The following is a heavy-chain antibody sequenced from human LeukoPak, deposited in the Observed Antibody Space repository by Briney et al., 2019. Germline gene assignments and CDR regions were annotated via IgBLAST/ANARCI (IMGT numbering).Heavy chain of an antibody. D-gene: IGHD3-3*01. V-gene: IGHV3-7*03. CDR1: GFTFSSHW. CDR3: ARDFGRPTTFDY. Sequence: PGGSLRLSCAASGFTFSSHWMSWVRQTPGKGLERVATIKQDGSEKYYVGSVNGRFTISSDNAKNSLYLQMNSLRAEDTGMYYCARDFGRPTTFDYWGQGTLVTVSS. CDR2: IKQDGSEK. J-gene: IGHJ4*02.